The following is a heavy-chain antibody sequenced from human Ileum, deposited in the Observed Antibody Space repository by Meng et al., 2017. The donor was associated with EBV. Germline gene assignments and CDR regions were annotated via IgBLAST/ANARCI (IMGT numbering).Heavy chain of an antibody. D-gene: IGHD2-21*02. Sequence: EVQLVESGGXVVKPGXSLRPYCVVSGFIYTSYNMNWVRQAPGKGLEWVSSISSAGSYIDYADSVKGRFTISRDNAENLLYLQMNSLRADDTAVYYCARDGLMGDPFDYWGQGTLGTVSS. V-gene: IGHV3-21*01. CDR3: ARDGLMGDPFDY. CDR1: GFIYTSYN. J-gene: IGHJ4*02. CDR2: ISSAGSYI.